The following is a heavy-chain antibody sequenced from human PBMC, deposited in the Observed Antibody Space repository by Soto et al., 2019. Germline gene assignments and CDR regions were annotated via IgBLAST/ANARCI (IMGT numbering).Heavy chain of an antibody. D-gene: IGHD3-16*01. CDR3: AKVAPFDCWGLWGSYCYYYMDV. CDR1: GFTFSSYA. Sequence: GALILSCAASGFTFSSYAMSWVRQAPGKGLEWVSAISGSGGSTYYADSVKGRFTISRDNSKNTLYLQMNSLRAEDTAVYYCAKVAPFDCWGLWGSYCYYYMDVWGKGTTVTVSS. V-gene: IGHV3-23*01. J-gene: IGHJ6*03. CDR2: ISGSGGST.